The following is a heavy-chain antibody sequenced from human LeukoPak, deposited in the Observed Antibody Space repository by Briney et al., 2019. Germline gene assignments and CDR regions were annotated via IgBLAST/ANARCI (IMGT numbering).Heavy chain of an antibody. CDR3: SRAQTEVGAKYYFDY. V-gene: IGHV3-49*04. CDR2: XXSKGHSRTT. Sequence: LSCTAXGFRFGDYAWNWVRQAPGKGLXXXXXXXSKGHSRTTEYAASVEGRFTISRDDSKSIAYLQMNSLKTEDTAVYYCSRAQTEVGAKYYFDYWGQGTLVTVSS. D-gene: IGHD1-26*01. CDR1: GFRFGDYA. J-gene: IGHJ4*02.